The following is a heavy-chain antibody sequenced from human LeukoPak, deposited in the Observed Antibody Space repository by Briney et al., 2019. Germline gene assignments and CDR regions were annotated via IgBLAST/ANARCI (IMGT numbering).Heavy chain of an antibody. CDR2: MFPDDSDI. CDR3: ARPRDGYFPYYFDY. D-gene: IGHD3-22*01. V-gene: IGHV5-51*01. Sequence: GESLKISCKGSGYSFTSYWIGWVRQMPGKGLEWMGIMFPDDSDIRYSPSFQGQVAISADKSISTAYLQWSSLQASDTAMYYCARPRDGYFPYYFDYWGQGTLVTVSS. CDR1: GYSFTSYW. J-gene: IGHJ4*02.